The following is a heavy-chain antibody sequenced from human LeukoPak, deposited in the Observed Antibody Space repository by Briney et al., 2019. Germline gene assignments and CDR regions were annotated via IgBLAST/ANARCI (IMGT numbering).Heavy chain of an antibody. CDR3: AREGVAAAGPSGWFDP. CDR2: IYYSGST. CDR1: GGSISSSSYY. J-gene: IGHJ5*02. D-gene: IGHD6-13*01. Sequence: SETLSLTCTVSGGSISSSSYYWGWIRQPPGKGLEWIGSIYYSGSTNYNPSLKSRVTISVDTSKNQFSLKLSSVTAADTAVYYCAREGVAAAGPSGWFDPWGQGTLVTVSS. V-gene: IGHV4-39*07.